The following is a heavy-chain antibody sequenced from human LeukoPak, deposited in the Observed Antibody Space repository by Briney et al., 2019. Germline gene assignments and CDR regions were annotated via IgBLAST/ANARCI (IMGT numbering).Heavy chain of an antibody. J-gene: IGHJ4*02. CDR1: GFTFSTYW. D-gene: IGHD3-3*02. CDR3: ASRAHFWSGPGG. Sequence: GGSLRVSCAASGFTFSTYWMSWVRQAPGKGLEWVANIKQDGSEKYYMDSVKGRFTISRDNAKNSLYLQMNGLRAEDTAVYYCASRAHFWSGPGGWGQGTLVTVSS. CDR2: IKQDGSEK. V-gene: IGHV3-7*01.